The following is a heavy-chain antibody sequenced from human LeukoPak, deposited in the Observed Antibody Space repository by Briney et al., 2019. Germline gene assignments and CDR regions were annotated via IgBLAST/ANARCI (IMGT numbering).Heavy chain of an antibody. Sequence: SETLSLTCTVSGGSISSYYWSWIRQPPGKGLEWIGYIYYSGSTNYNPSLKSRVTISVDTSKNQFSLKLSSVTAADTAVYYCARAIVAKMVLFDYWGQGTLVTVSS. J-gene: IGHJ4*02. CDR1: GGSISSYY. CDR2: IYYSGST. CDR3: ARAIVAKMVLFDY. D-gene: IGHD5-12*01. V-gene: IGHV4-59*01.